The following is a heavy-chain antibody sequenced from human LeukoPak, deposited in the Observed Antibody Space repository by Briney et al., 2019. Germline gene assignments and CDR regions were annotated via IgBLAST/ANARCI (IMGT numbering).Heavy chain of an antibody. J-gene: IGHJ4*02. D-gene: IGHD5-12*01. CDR2: ISTTSRTI. CDR3: ARGALLTRDSGYPVFAY. V-gene: IGHV3-11*01. CDR1: GFTFSDYY. Sequence: PGGSLRLSCAASGFTFSDYYMTWIRQAPGKGLKWVSYISTTSRTIYYAESVKGRFTISRDNAKMSVDLQMNSLSGEDTATYYCARGALLTRDSGYPVFAYWGQGTQVTVSS.